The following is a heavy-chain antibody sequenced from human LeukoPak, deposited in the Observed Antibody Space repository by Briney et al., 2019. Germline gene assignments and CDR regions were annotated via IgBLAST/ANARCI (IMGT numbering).Heavy chain of an antibody. CDR3: ASRRRNYYGMDV. J-gene: IGHJ6*02. CDR2: IYYSGST. CDR1: GGSISSYY. V-gene: IGHV4-59*12. Sequence: PSETLSLTCTVSGGSISSYYWSWIRQPPGKGLEWIGYIYYSGSTNYNPSLKSRVTISVDTSKNQFSLKLSSVTAADTAVYYCASRRRNYYGMDVWGQGTTVTVSS.